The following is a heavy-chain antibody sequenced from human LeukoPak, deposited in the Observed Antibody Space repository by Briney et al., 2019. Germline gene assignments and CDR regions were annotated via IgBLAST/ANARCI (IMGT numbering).Heavy chain of an antibody. CDR3: ARVGKSHYYYYMDV. Sequence: ASVKVSCKASGYTFTSYGISWVRQAPGQGLEWMGWIGTYNGHTNYAQKLQGRVTMTTDTSTSTAYMELRSLRSDDTAVYYCARVGKSHYYYYMDVWGKGTTVTVSS. V-gene: IGHV1-18*01. CDR2: IGTYNGHT. J-gene: IGHJ6*03. CDR1: GYTFTSYG.